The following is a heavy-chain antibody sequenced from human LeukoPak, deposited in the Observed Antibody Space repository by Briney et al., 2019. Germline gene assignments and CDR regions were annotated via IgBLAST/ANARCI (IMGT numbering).Heavy chain of an antibody. CDR2: ITGSGSSI. Sequence: GGSLRLSCEASGFAFLSNSMNWVRQAPGKGLEWISYITGSGSSIFYADSVKGRFTISRDNAKNSLYLQLNSLRAEDMALYYCAKDQARVPSATVFDSWGQGTLVTVSS. CDR3: AKDQARVPSATVFDS. D-gene: IGHD2-2*01. CDR1: GFAFLSNS. V-gene: IGHV3-48*04. J-gene: IGHJ4*02.